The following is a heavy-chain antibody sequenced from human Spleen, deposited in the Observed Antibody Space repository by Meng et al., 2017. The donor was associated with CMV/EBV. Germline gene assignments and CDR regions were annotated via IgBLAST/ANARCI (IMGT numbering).Heavy chain of an antibody. CDR1: GGTISSYY. Sequence: SETLSLTCTVSGGTISSYYWSWIRQPPGKGLEWIGYIYYSGSTNYNPPLKSGVTISVDTSKNQFSLKLSSVTAADTAVYYCARTLVGATLYFDYWGQGILVTVSS. CDR2: IYYSGST. J-gene: IGHJ4*02. D-gene: IGHD1-26*01. CDR3: ARTLVGATLYFDY. V-gene: IGHV4-59*01.